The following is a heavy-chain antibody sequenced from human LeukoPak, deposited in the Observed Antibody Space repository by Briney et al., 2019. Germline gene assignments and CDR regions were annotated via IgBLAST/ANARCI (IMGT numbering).Heavy chain of an antibody. CDR2: INPNSGGT. J-gene: IGHJ4*02. Sequence: ASVKVSCKASGYTFTGYYMHWVRQAPGQGPEWMGWINPNSGGTNYAQKFQGRVTMTRDTSISTAYMELSRLRSDDTAVYYCARDTYYYDSSGYSGFDYWGQGTLVTVSS. CDR1: GYTFTGYY. D-gene: IGHD3-22*01. V-gene: IGHV1-2*02. CDR3: ARDTYYYDSSGYSGFDY.